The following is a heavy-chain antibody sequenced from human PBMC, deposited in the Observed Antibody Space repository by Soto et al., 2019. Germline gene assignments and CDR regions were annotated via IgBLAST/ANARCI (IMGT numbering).Heavy chain of an antibody. D-gene: IGHD3-3*01. Sequence: ASVKVSCKVSGYTLTDLSMQWVRQAPGKGLEWMGGFDPEDGETIYAQKFQGRVTMTEDTATDTAYMELSSLRSEDTAVYYCARVNGSGYYTYYYYYMDVWGKGTTVTVSS. CDR1: GYTLTDLS. CDR2: FDPEDGET. J-gene: IGHJ6*03. CDR3: ARVNGSGYYTYYYYYMDV. V-gene: IGHV1-24*01.